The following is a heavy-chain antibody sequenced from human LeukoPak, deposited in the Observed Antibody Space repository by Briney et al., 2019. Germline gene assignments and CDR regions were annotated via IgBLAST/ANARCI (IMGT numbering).Heavy chain of an antibody. Sequence: SVKVSCKVSGYTLTELSMHWVRQAPGQGLEWMGRIIPILGIANYAQKFQGRVTITADKSTSTAYMELSSLRSEDTAVYYCAGFNSGSYYGNWFDPWGQGTLVTVSS. CDR2: IIPILGIA. CDR3: AGFNSGSYYGNWFDP. CDR1: GYTLTELS. J-gene: IGHJ5*02. D-gene: IGHD1-26*01. V-gene: IGHV1-69*10.